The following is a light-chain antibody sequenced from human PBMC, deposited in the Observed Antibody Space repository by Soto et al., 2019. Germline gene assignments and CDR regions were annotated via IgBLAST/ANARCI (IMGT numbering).Light chain of an antibody. CDR2: GAS. CDR1: QSISSSK. CDR3: QQYGSSPTWT. Sequence: EIVMTQSPATLSVSPGESATLSCRASQSISSSKLAWYQQNPGQAPRLLMYGASNRATGIPARFSGSGSGTELTLTISSLQSEDFAVYYCQQYGSSPTWTFGQGTKV. J-gene: IGKJ1*01. V-gene: IGKV3-20*01.